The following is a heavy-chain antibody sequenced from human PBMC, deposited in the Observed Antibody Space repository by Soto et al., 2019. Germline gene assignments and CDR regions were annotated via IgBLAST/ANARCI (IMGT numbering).Heavy chain of an antibody. V-gene: IGHV4-59*08. CDR3: ARHPTVTEYYLDY. Sequence: SETLSLTCTVSGGSICNYYWSWIRQPPGKGLEWIGYIYSSGRINYNPSLKSRVTISVDTSKNQFSLKLSSVTAADTAVYYCARHPTVTEYYLDYWGQGTLVTVSS. J-gene: IGHJ4*02. CDR2: IYSSGRI. CDR1: GGSICNYY. D-gene: IGHD4-17*01.